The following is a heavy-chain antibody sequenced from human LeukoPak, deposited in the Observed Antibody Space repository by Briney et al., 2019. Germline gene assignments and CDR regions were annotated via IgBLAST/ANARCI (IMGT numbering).Heavy chain of an antibody. CDR2: ISDSGYYI. D-gene: IGHD3-10*01. V-gene: IGHV3-21*06. CDR3: ARGRSITLLRGVAMSDGFDI. Sequence: GGSLRLSCAASGFTFSSYSMNWVRQAPGKGLEWVSSISDSGYYINYADSVKGRFTISRDNAKNLLFLQMNGLRAEDTALYYCARGRSITLLRGVAMSDGFDIWGQGAMVAVSS. J-gene: IGHJ3*02. CDR1: GFTFSSYS.